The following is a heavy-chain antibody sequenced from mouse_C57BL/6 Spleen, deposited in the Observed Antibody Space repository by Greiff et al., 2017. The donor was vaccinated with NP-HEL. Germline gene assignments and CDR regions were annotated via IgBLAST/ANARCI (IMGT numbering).Heavy chain of an antibody. CDR3: ARLYYSNPYYAMDY. J-gene: IGHJ4*01. D-gene: IGHD2-5*01. CDR2: INPNYGTT. V-gene: IGHV1-39*01. Sequence: EVQLQESGPELVKPGASVKISCKASGYSFTDYNMNWVKQSNGKSLEWIGVINPNYGTTSYNQKFKGKATLTVDQSSSTAYMQLNSLTSEDSAVYYCARLYYSNPYYAMDYWGQGTSVTVSS. CDR1: GYSFTDYN.